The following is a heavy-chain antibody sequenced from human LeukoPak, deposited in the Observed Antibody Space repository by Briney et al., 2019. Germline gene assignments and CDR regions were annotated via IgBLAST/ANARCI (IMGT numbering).Heavy chain of an antibody. CDR1: GYTFATYG. CDR2: ISAYTGNT. J-gene: IGHJ4*02. Sequence: ASVKVSCKASGYTFATYGISWVRQAPGQGLEWMGWISAYTGNTYYAQNLQGRVTMTTDTSTSTACLELRSLRSDDTAVYYCARTGIPAAGTFDYWGQGTLVTVSS. V-gene: IGHV1-18*01. D-gene: IGHD6-13*01. CDR3: ARTGIPAAGTFDY.